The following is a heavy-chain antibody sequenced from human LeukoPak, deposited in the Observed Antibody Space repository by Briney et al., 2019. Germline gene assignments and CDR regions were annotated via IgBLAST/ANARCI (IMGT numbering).Heavy chain of an antibody. CDR1: EFTFSNYA. J-gene: IGHJ5*02. Sequence: GGSLRLSCAASEFTFSNYAMNWVRQAPGKGLEWVSGISGGGGSTYYADSVKGRFTISRDSSKNTLYLQMDSLRAEDTALYYCAKGSGINHYHWIDPWGQGTLVTVSS. D-gene: IGHD1-14*01. CDR2: ISGGGGST. CDR3: AKGSGINHYHWIDP. V-gene: IGHV3-23*01.